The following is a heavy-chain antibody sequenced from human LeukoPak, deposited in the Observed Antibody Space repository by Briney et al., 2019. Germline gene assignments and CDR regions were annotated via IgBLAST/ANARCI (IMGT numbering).Heavy chain of an antibody. D-gene: IGHD3-22*01. V-gene: IGHV3-21*01. J-gene: IGHJ4*02. CDR2: ISSSSSYI. CDR1: GFTFSSYA. CDR3: ARGRVVGHFDY. Sequence: KPGGSLRLSCAAPGFTFSSYAMSWVRQAPGKGLEWVSSISSSSSYIYYADSVKGRFTISRDNAKNSLYLQMNSLRAEDTAVYYCARGRVVGHFDYWGQGTLVTVSS.